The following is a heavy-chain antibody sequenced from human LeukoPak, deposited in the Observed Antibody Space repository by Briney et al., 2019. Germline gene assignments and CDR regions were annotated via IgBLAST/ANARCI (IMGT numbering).Heavy chain of an antibody. J-gene: IGHJ5*01. CDR1: GGSFSGNN. CDR3: ARGSPKHDS. V-gene: IGHV4-34*01. CDR2: INHSGAT. Sequence: SEILSLTCAVYGGSFSGNNWNWIRQPPGKGLEWIGEINHSGATKYNPSLKSRLTISVDPSKNQFSLKLKSVTAADTAVYYCARGSPKHDSWGQGTLVTISS.